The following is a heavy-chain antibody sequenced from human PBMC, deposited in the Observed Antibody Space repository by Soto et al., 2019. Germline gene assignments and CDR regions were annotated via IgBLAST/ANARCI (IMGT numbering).Heavy chain of an antibody. D-gene: IGHD6-13*01. CDR2: IYYSGST. CDR3: ARDRSSWYGGDYYYGMDV. V-gene: IGHV4-59*01. Sequence: SETLSLTCTVSGGSISSYYWSWIRQPPGKGLEWIGYIYYSGSTNYNPSLKSRVTISVDTSKNQFSLKLSSVTAADTAVYYCARDRSSWYGGDYYYGMDVWGQGTTVTVSS. CDR1: GGSISSYY. J-gene: IGHJ6*02.